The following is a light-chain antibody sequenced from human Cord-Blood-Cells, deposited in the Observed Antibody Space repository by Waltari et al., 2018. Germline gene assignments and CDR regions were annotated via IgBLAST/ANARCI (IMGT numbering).Light chain of an antibody. CDR3: QQRSNWPLT. V-gene: IGKV3-11*01. J-gene: IGKJ4*01. CDR2: DAS. CDR1: QSVSSY. Sequence: EIVLTQSPATLFLSLGQTATPSCRASQSVSSYLAWYQQNPGQAPRLLIYDASNRATGIPARFSGSGSGTDFTLTISSLEPEDFAVYYCQQRSNWPLTFGGGTKVEIK.